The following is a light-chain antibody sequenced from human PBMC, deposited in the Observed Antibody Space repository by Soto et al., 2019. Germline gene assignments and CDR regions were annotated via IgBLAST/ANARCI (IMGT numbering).Light chain of an antibody. J-gene: IGLJ2*01. CDR2: EVT. CDR3: SSFTVHTTPVV. Sequence: QSALTQPASVSGSPGQSITISCTGTSGYMGNFNYVSRYQQVPGKAPTLLIYEVTNRPSGVSSRFSGSKSGYTASLTISDLQAEDDADYYCSSFTVHTTPVVFGGGTKLTVL. V-gene: IGLV2-14*01. CDR1: SGYMGNFNY.